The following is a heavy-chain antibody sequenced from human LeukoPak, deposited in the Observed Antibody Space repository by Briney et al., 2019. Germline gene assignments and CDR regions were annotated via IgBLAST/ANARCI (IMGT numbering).Heavy chain of an antibody. CDR2: ISSSSSYI. J-gene: IGHJ4*02. V-gene: IGHV3-21*01. CDR1: GFTFSSYN. D-gene: IGHD4/OR15-4a*01. Sequence: GGSLRLSCAASGFTFSSYNMNWVRQAPGKGLEWVSSISSSSSYIYYADSLKGRFTISRDNAKNSLYLHMNSLRAEDTAVYYCARGLSLDYWGQGTLVTVSS. CDR3: ARGLSLDY.